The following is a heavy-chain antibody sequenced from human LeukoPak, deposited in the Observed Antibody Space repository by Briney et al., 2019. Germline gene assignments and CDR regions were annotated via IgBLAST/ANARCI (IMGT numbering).Heavy chain of an antibody. CDR1: GGSFSGYY. Sequence: SETLSLTCAVYGGSFSGYYWSWIRQPPGKGLEWIGEINHSGSTNYNPSLKSRVTISVDTSKNQFSLKLSSVTAADTAVYYCAVVFSSSSRTFDYWGQGTLVTVSS. D-gene: IGHD6-6*01. CDR2: INHSGST. J-gene: IGHJ4*02. V-gene: IGHV4-34*01. CDR3: AVVFSSSSRTFDY.